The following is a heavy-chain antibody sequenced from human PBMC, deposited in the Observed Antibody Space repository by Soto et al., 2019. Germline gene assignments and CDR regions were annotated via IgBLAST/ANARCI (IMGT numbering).Heavy chain of an antibody. Sequence: SVKVXCKASGGTXSSYAISWVRQAPGQGLEWMGGIIPIFGTANYAQKFQGRVTITADESTSTAYMELSSLRSEDTAVYYCARLGRGALRDYWGQGTLVTVSS. CDR2: IIPIFGTA. CDR1: GGTXSSYA. D-gene: IGHD1-26*01. CDR3: ARLGRGALRDY. J-gene: IGHJ4*02. V-gene: IGHV1-69*13.